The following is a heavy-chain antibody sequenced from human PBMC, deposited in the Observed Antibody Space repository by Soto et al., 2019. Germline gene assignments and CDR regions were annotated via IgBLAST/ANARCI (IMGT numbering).Heavy chain of an antibody. CDR2: ISWNSGSI. CDR3: AKARYSSGWLGEWFDY. V-gene: IGHV3-9*01. D-gene: IGHD6-19*01. Sequence: GGSLRLSCAASGFTFDDYAMHWVRQAPGKGLEWVSGISWNSGSIGYADSVKGRFTISRDNAKNSLYLQMNSLRAEDTALYYCAKARYSSGWLGEWFDYWGQGTLVTVSS. J-gene: IGHJ4*02. CDR1: GFTFDDYA.